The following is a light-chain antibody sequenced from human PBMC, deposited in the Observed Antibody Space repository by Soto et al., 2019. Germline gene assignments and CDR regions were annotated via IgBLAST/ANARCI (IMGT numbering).Light chain of an antibody. CDR2: GAS. Sequence: EIVLTQSPGTLSLSPGERATLSCRASQSVSSSYLAWDQQKPGQAPRLLIYGASSRATGIPDRFSGSGSGTDFTLTISILEPEDFAVYYCQQYGSSPRTFGQGTKVEIK. J-gene: IGKJ1*01. CDR3: QQYGSSPRT. V-gene: IGKV3-20*01. CDR1: QSVSSSY.